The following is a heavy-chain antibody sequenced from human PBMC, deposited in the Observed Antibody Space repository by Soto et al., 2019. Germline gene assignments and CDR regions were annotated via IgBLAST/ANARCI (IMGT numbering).Heavy chain of an antibody. V-gene: IGHV3-21*01. D-gene: IGHD2-2*01. CDR1: GFAFNNYG. Sequence: GGSLRLSCTVSGFAFNNYGINWVRQAPEKGLEWVSSISKSDYTYYSDSVKGRFTISRDNAKNSVSLQMNTLRVEDTAVYYCAREDSIIIPAVSDFWGQGTLVTVSS. CDR2: ISKSDYT. J-gene: IGHJ4*02. CDR3: AREDSIIIPAVSDF.